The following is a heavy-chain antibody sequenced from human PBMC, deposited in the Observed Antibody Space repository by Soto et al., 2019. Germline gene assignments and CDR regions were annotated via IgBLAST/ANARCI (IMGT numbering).Heavy chain of an antibody. V-gene: IGHV3-21*01. CDR3: ARPPNYYDSRGYYGY. Sequence: PGGSLRLSCAASGFPFSSYSMNWVRQAPGKGLEWVSSISSSSSYIYYADSVTGRFTISRDNAKNSLYLRINSLRAEDTAVYYCARPPNYYDSRGYYGYWGQGTLVTVSS. D-gene: IGHD3-22*01. CDR1: GFPFSSYS. CDR2: ISSSSSYI. J-gene: IGHJ4*02.